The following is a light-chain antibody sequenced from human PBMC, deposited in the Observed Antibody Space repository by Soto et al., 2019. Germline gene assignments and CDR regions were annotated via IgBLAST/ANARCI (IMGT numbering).Light chain of an antibody. CDR3: QQRSNWPFT. CDR2: DAS. J-gene: IGKJ5*01. V-gene: IGKV3-11*01. Sequence: EIVLTQSPATLSLSPGERATLSCRASQSFSSYLAWYQHKPGQAPRLLIYDASIRATGTPARFSGSGSGTDFTLTISSLEPEDFAVYYCQQRSNWPFTFGQGTRLEIK. CDR1: QSFSSY.